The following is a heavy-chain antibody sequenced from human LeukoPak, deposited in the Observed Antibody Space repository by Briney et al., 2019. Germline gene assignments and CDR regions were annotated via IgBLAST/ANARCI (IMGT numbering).Heavy chain of an antibody. CDR2: INHSGST. CDR3: AALRDGYNYPSFDY. D-gene: IGHD5-24*01. J-gene: IGHJ4*02. V-gene: IGHV4-34*01. Sequence: NPSETLSLTCAVYGGSFSGYYWSWIRQPPGKGLEWIGEINHSGSTNYNPSLKSRVTISVDRSKNQFSLKLSSVTAADTAVYYCAALRDGYNYPSFDYWGQGTLVTVSS. CDR1: GGSFSGYY.